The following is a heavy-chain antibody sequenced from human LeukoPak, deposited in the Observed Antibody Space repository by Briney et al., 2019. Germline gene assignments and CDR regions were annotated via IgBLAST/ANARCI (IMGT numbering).Heavy chain of an antibody. CDR3: ARSGGSGSHYARYYYYYMDV. D-gene: IGHD3-10*01. V-gene: IGHV7-4-1*02. CDR2: INTNAGNP. CDR1: GYTFSNYA. Sequence: ASVKVSCKASGYTFSNYAINWVRQAPGQGLEWMGWINTNAGNPTDAQGFTGRFVFSLDTSVSTAYLQISRLKAEDTAVYYCARSGGSGSHYARYYYYYMDVWGKGTTVTVSS. J-gene: IGHJ6*03.